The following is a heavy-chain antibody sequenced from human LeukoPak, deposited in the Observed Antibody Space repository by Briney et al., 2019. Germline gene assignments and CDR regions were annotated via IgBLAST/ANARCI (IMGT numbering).Heavy chain of an antibody. CDR3: ARSGWDFWSGYYDY. CDR2: IYYSGSP. D-gene: IGHD3-3*01. Sequence: SETLSLTCTVSGGSISSTSYYWGWVRQPPGKGLEWIGSIYYSGSPYYNPSLKSRVSISVDTSKNQFSLKLNSMTAADTAVYYCARSGWDFWSGYYDYWGQGTLVTVSS. CDR1: GGSISSTSYY. V-gene: IGHV4-39*01. J-gene: IGHJ4*02.